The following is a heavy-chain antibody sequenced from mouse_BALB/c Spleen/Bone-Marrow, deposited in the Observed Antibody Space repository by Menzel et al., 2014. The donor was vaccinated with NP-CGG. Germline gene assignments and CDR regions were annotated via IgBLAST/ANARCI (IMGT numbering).Heavy chain of an antibody. CDR3: ARYGNGLMDY. D-gene: IGHD2-1*01. J-gene: IGHJ4*01. CDR2: IDTANGNT. Sequence: VQLQQSGAEPVKPGASVKLSCTASGFNIKDTYMHWVKQRPEQGLEWIGRIDTANGNTKYDPKFQGKATITADTSSNTAYLQLSSLTSEDTAVYYCARYGNGLMDYWGQGTSVTVSS. CDR1: GFNIKDTY. V-gene: IGHV14-3*02.